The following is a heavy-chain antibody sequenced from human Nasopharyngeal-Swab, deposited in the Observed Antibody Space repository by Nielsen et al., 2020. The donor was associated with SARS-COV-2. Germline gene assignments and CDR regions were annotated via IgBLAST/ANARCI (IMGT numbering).Heavy chain of an antibody. CDR1: GLTLSDYS. CDR2: ISHDSRTT. V-gene: IGHV3-48*01. CDR3: ARDKNPTVFDF. D-gene: IGHD1-14*01. Sequence: GGSLRLSCAASGLTLSDYSMIWVRQAPGKGLEWLSYISHDSRTTVYADSVKGRFTIARDHAKTSLFLQMNSLRAEDTAVYFCARDKNPTVFDFWGQGTLITVSS. J-gene: IGHJ4*02.